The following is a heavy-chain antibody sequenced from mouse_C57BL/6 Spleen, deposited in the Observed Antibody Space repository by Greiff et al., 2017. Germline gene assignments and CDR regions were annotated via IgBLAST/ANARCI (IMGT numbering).Heavy chain of an antibody. D-gene: IGHD4-1*01. CDR3: ARRGLGEGYFGY. V-gene: IGHV1-69*01. J-gene: IGHJ2*01. CDR1: GYTFTSYW. CDR2: IDPSDSYT. Sequence: QVQLQQPGAELVMPGASVKLSCKASGYTFTSYWMHWVKQRPGQGLEWIGEIDPSDSYTNYNQKFKGKSTLTVDKSSSTAYMQLSSLTSEDSAVYYCARRGLGEGYFGYWGQGTTLTVSS.